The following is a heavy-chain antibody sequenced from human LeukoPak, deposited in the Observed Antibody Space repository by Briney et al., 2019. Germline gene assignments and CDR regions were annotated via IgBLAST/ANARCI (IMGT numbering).Heavy chain of an antibody. D-gene: IGHD3-10*01. CDR1: GDSINNGGLS. CDR2: ISGSGST. J-gene: IGHJ5*02. CDR3: ARNEYGSERRWFDP. V-gene: IGHV4-61*02. Sequence: PSETLSLTCTVSGDSINNGGLSWNWIRQSAGKRLEWIGRISGSGSTSYNPSLKSRVTISTDASKSQFSLKMTSVTAADTAVYYCARNEYGSERRWFDPWGQGIVVTVSS.